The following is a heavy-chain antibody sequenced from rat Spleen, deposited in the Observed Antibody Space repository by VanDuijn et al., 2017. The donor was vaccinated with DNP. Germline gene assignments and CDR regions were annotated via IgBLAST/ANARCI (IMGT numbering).Heavy chain of an antibody. J-gene: IGHJ2*01. CDR1: GFSLTSYA. D-gene: IGHD1-2*01. Sequence: QVQLKESGPGLVQPSETLSLTCTVSGFSLTSYAVTWVRQPPGKGLEWMGKMRDDGDTSYNSALKSRLSISRDTSKNQVFLKMNSLQTEDTGTYFCARDLRYYSTYGAFFDYWGQGVMVTVSS. CDR3: ARDLRYYSTYGAFFDY. CDR2: MRDDGDT. V-gene: IGHV2-34*01.